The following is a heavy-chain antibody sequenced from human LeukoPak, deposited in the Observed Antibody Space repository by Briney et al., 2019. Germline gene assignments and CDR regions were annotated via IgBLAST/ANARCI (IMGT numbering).Heavy chain of an antibody. CDR3: ARRWSGENLFDY. Sequence: PSETLSLTCAVYGGSFSGYYWSWIRQPPGKGLEWIGEINHSGSTNYNPSLKSRVTISVDTSKNQFSLKLSSVTAADTAVYYCARRWSGENLFDYWGQGTLVTVSS. J-gene: IGHJ4*02. D-gene: IGHD3-10*01. CDR2: INHSGST. V-gene: IGHV4-34*01. CDR1: GGSFSGYY.